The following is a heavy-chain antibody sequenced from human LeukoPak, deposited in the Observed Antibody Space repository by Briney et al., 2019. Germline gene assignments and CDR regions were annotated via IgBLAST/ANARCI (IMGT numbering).Heavy chain of an antibody. Sequence: GASVKVSCKASGYTFTSYGISWVRQAPGQGLEWMGWISAYNGNTNYAQKLQGGVTMTTDTSTSTAYMELRSLRSDDTAVYYCARTPTEYCTNGVCGPLFDYWGQGTLVTVSS. V-gene: IGHV1-18*01. CDR1: GYTFTSYG. CDR3: ARTPTEYCTNGVCGPLFDY. CDR2: ISAYNGNT. D-gene: IGHD2-8*01. J-gene: IGHJ4*02.